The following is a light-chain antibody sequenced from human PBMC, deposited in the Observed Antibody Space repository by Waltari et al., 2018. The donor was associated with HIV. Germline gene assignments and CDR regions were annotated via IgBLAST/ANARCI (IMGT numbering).Light chain of an antibody. CDR2: GND. J-gene: IGLJ3*02. CDR3: QSFDNTLRGV. Sequence: TQPPSVSGAPGQRVTISCTGTSPNLRAGHDVHWYQQLPGTAPKLLIFGNDNRPSGVPDRFSGSKSGSSASLAITGLQPEDEGDYYCQSFDNTLRGVFGGGTKLTVL. CDR1: SPNLRAGHD. V-gene: IGLV1-40*01.